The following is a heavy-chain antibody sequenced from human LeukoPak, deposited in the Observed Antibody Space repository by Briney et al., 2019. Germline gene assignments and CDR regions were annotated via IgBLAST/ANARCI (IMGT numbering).Heavy chain of an antibody. CDR3: ARATGWELTSYDY. Sequence: ASVTVSCKASGYTFTNYWIYWVRQAPGQGLEWMGIINPSGGSTNYAQRFQGRATMTRDTSTNTVYMDLSSLRSEDTAVYYCARATGWELTSYDYWGQGTLVTVSS. CDR1: GYTFTNYW. J-gene: IGHJ4*02. V-gene: IGHV1-46*01. D-gene: IGHD3-16*02. CDR2: INPSGGST.